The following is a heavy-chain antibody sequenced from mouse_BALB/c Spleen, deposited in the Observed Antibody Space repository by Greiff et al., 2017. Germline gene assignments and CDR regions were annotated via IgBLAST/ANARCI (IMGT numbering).Heavy chain of an antibody. D-gene: IGHD2-14*01. CDR2: IDPANGNT. CDR3: ARRDPYRYDAMDY. J-gene: IGHJ4*01. V-gene: IGHV14-3*02. Sequence: EVKLMESGAELVKPGASVKLSCTASGFNIKDTYMHWVKQRPEQGLEWIGRIDPANGNTKYDPKFQGKATITADTSSNTAYLQLSSLTSEDTAVYYCARRDPYRYDAMDYGGQGTSVTVSS. CDR1: GFNIKDTY.